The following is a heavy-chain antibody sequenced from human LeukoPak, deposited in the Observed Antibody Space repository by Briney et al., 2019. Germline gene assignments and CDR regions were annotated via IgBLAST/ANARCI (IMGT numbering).Heavy chain of an antibody. CDR1: GSIFTSYW. J-gene: IGHJ5*02. CDR3: ARHPWVRGVRTPAWFDP. D-gene: IGHD3-10*01. V-gene: IGHV5-51*01. CDR2: IYPGDSDT. Sequence: PGTSLQISSEGSGSIFTSYWSGLVRQLPGKVLEWMGIIYPGDSDTKYSPSCQGHVTISADESINTAYLQWSSLKASDTAMYYCARHPWVRGVRTPAWFDPWGQGTLVTVSS.